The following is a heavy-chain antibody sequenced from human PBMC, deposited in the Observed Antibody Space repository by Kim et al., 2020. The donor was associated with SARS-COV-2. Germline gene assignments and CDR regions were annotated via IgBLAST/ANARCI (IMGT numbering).Heavy chain of an antibody. V-gene: IGHV4-59*12. CDR2: IYYSGST. Sequence: SETLSLTCTVSGGSISSDYWSWIRQAPGKGLEWIGYIYYSGSTKYNPSLKSRVTVSVDTSKNQFSLKLSSVTAADTAIYYCARFDNTPRGMGVWGQGTTVTVSS. CDR3: ARFDNTPRGMGV. D-gene: IGHD1-20*01. CDR1: GGSISSDY. J-gene: IGHJ6*02.